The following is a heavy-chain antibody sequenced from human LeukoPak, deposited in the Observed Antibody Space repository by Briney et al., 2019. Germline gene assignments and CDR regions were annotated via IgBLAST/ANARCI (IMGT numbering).Heavy chain of an antibody. CDR1: GGTFSSYA. V-gene: IGHV1-18*01. J-gene: IGHJ5*02. CDR2: ISAYNGNT. D-gene: IGHD2-2*01. Sequence: GASVKVSCKASGGTFSSYAISWVRQAPGQGLEWMGWISAYNGNTNYAQKLQGRVTMTTDTSTSTAYMELRSLRSDDTAVYYCARVKGVVVVPAAINSRWFDPWGQGTLVTVSS. CDR3: ARVKGVVVVPAAINSRWFDP.